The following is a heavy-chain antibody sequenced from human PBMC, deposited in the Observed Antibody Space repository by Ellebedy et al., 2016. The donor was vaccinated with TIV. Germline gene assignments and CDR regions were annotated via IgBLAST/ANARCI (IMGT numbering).Heavy chain of an antibody. CDR3: AKGRGGGSDSSTPRYYFDY. D-gene: IGHD2-2*01. Sequence: GESLKISCATSGFTFNNDAMSWVRQAPGKGLEWVSAISGSGGSTYYADSVKGRFTISRDNSENTLYMQMNSLRAEDTAVYYCAKGRGGGSDSSTPRYYFDYWGLGTLVTVSS. CDR1: GFTFNNDA. J-gene: IGHJ4*02. CDR2: ISGSGGST. V-gene: IGHV3-23*01.